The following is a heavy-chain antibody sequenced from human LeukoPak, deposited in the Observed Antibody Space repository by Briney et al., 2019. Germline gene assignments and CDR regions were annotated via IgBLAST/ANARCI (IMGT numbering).Heavy chain of an antibody. CDR2: INHSGST. V-gene: IGHV4-34*01. D-gene: IGHD3-22*01. J-gene: IGHJ5*01. Sequence: SETLSLTCAVYGGSFSSHYWSWIRQPPGKGLEWIGEINHSGSTTYKPSLKSRVTISLDTSKNQFSLKLSSVTAADTAVYYCARGRGRGVLITTSRRSFWFDSWGQGTLVTVSS. CDR3: ARGRGRGVLITTSRRSFWFDS. CDR1: GGSFSSHY.